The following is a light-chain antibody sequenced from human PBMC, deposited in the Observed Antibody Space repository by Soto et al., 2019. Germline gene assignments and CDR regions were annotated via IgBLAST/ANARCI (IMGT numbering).Light chain of an antibody. V-gene: IGKV3-15*01. J-gene: IGKJ4*01. CDR2: DAF. CDR1: ENVKNR. CDR3: QQYDDWPLT. Sequence: EKVMTQSPATLSVSPGERATLSCRASENVKNRLAWYQQKPGQAPRLLIYDAFTRATGIPARFSGSASGTEFTLTISSLQSEDFAVYYCQQYDDWPLTLGGGTKAEIK.